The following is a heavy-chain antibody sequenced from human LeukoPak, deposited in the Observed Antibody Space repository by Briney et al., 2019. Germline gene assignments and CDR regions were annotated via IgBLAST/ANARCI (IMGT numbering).Heavy chain of an antibody. Sequence: GGSLRLSCAASGFTFDDYAMHRARQAPGKGLEWVSGISWNSGSIGYADSVKGRFTISRDNAKNSLYLQMNSLRAEDTALCYCAKEWTARYYYYGMDVWGQGTTVTVSS. V-gene: IGHV3-9*01. CDR3: AKEWTARYYYYGMDV. CDR2: ISWNSGSI. CDR1: GFTFDDYA. D-gene: IGHD6-6*01. J-gene: IGHJ6*02.